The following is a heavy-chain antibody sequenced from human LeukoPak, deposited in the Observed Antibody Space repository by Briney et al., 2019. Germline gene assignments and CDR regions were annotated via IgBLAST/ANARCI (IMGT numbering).Heavy chain of an antibody. CDR2: IWYDGSNA. CDR3: AKADIAVFDY. Sequence: GGSLRLSCAASGFNFSNYGMHWVRQAPGKGLEWVTFIWYDGSNAYYADSVKGRFSISRDGSKNTIYLQMDSLRPEDTAIYFCAKADIAVFDYWGRGTLATVSS. D-gene: IGHD6-19*01. CDR1: GFNFSNYG. V-gene: IGHV3-30*02. J-gene: IGHJ4*02.